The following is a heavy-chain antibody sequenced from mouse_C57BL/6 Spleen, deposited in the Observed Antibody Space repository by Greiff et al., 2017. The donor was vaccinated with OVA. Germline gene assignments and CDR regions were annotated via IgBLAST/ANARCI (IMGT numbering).Heavy chain of an antibody. Sequence: QVQLKESGPGLVAPSQCLSITCTASGFSLTSYGVSWVRQPPGKGLEWLGVIWGDGSTNYYSALISSLSTSKDNSKSQVFLKLNSLQTDDTATDYCAKQNYGSSLDYWGQGTTLTVSS. CDR1: GFSLTSYG. J-gene: IGHJ2*01. D-gene: IGHD1-1*01. V-gene: IGHV2-3*01. CDR3: AKQNYGSSLDY. CDR2: IWGDGST.